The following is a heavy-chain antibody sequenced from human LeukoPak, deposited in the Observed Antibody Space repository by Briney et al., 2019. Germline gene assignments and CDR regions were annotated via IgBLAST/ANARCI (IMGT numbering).Heavy chain of an antibody. Sequence: PGGSLRLSCAASGFTFSSYAMSWVRQAPGKGLEWVAVIWYDGSNKYYADSVKGRFTISRDNSKNTLYLQMNSLRAEDTAVYYCARPRAVAGPFDYWGQGTLVTVSS. V-gene: IGHV3-33*08. D-gene: IGHD6-19*01. CDR2: IWYDGSNK. J-gene: IGHJ4*02. CDR3: ARPRAVAGPFDY. CDR1: GFTFSSYA.